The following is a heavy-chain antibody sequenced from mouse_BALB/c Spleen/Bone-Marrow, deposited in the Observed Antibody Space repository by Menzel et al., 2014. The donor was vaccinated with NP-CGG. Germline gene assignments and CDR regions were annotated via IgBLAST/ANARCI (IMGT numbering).Heavy chain of an antibody. CDR2: IWAGGST. V-gene: IGHV2-9*02. CDR3: ARAGSGFFDF. D-gene: IGHD3-1*01. CDR1: GFSLTSFG. Sequence: QVQLQQSGPGLVAPSPSLSITCTVSGFSLTSFGVHWVRQPPGKGLEWLGVIWAGGSTNYNTAPMSSQSISKDNSQSQVFLKMNSLQPGGSAIYYCARAGSGFFDFWGQGTTLIVSP. J-gene: IGHJ2*01.